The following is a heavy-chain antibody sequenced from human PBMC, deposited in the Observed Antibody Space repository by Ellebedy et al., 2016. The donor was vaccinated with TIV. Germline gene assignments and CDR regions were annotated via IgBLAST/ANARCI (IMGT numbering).Heavy chain of an antibody. Sequence: PGGSLRLSCVASGFTFSSYSMNWVRQAPGKGLEWVAYISRSTTTIYYADSVRGRFTISRDNAKNSLYLQMNSLRAEDTAVYYCARDPVDTSMVKIYFDYWGQGTLVSVSS. J-gene: IGHJ4*02. CDR3: ARDPVDTSMVKIYFDY. CDR2: ISRSTTTI. D-gene: IGHD5-18*01. CDR1: GFTFSSYS. V-gene: IGHV3-48*01.